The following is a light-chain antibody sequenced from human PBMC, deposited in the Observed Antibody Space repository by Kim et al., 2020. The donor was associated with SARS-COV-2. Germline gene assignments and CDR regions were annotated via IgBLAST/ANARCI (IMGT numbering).Light chain of an antibody. CDR3: NSRDSSGNHPWV. Sequence: SSELTQDPAVSVALGQTVRITCQGDSLRSYYASWYQQKPGQAPVLVIYGKNNRPSGIPDRFSGSSSGNTASLTITRAQAEDEADYYCNSRDSSGNHPWVF. CDR2: GKN. CDR1: SLRSYY. J-gene: IGLJ3*02. V-gene: IGLV3-19*01.